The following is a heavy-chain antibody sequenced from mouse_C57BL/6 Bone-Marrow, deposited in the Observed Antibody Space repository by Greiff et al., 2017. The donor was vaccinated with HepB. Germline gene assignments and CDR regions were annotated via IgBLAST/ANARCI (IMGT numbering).Heavy chain of an antibody. CDR2: SRNKANDYTT. CDR3: ARRAPIYYAMDY. J-gene: IGHJ4*01. Sequence: EVKLMESGGGLVQSGRSLRLSCATSGFTFSDFYMEWVRQAPGKGLEWIAASRNKANDYTTEYSASVKGRFIVSRDTSQSILYLQMNALRAEDTAIYYCARRAPIYYAMDYWGQGTSVTVSS. D-gene: IGHD3-3*01. CDR1: GFTFSDFY. V-gene: IGHV7-1*01.